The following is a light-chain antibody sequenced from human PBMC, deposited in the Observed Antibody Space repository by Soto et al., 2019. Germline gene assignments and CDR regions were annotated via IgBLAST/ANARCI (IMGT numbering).Light chain of an antibody. V-gene: IGKV1-27*01. J-gene: IGKJ4*01. CDR1: QGISNY. CDR3: KKSNSDRLT. Sequence: DIQMTQSPSSLSASVGDRVTITCRASQGISNYLAWYQQKPGKVPNLLIYAPSTLQSGVPSRFSRSGSGTDVTLTISSLHPEEVTTYYCKKSNSDRLTFGGVTKADIK. CDR2: APS.